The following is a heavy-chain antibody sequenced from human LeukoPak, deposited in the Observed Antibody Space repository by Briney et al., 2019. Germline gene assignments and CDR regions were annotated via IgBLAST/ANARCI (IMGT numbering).Heavy chain of an antibody. CDR2: INPNGGGT. D-gene: IGHD3-22*01. CDR1: GYTFTGYY. V-gene: IGHV1-2*02. J-gene: IGHJ4*02. Sequence: ASVKVSCKASGYTFTGYYMHWVRQAPGQGLEWMGWINPNGGGTNYAQKFQGRVTMTRDTSISTAYMELSRLRSDDTALYYCAIMYYYDSRGHFYSWGQGTLVTVSS. CDR3: AIMYYYDSRGHFYS.